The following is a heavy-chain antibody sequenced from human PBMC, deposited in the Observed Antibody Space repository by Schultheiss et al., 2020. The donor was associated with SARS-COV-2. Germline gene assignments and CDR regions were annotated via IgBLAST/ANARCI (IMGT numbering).Heavy chain of an antibody. CDR2: IYHSGST. CDR1: GGSISSGDYY. J-gene: IGHJ6*02. Sequence: SETLSPTCTVSGGSISSGDYYWSWVRQPPGKGLEWIGYIYHSGSTYYNPSLKSRVTISVDTSKNQFSLKLSSVTAADTAVYYCARHAPAAAGIDYYYYGMDVWGQGTTVTVSS. V-gene: IGHV4-30-4*01. D-gene: IGHD6-13*01. CDR3: ARHAPAAAGIDYYYYGMDV.